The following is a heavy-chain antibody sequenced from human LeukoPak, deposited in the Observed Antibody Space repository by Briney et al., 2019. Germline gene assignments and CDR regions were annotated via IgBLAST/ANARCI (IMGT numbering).Heavy chain of an antibody. J-gene: IGHJ3*02. CDR1: GGSISSSSYY. CDR2: IYYSGST. D-gene: IGHD2-15*01. Sequence: SETLSLTCTVSGGSISSSSYYWGWIRQPPGKGLEWIGSIYYSGSTYYNPSLKSRVTISVDTSTNQFSLKLSSVTAADTAVYYCARPYAALNDAFDIWGQGTMVTVSS. CDR3: ARPYAALNDAFDI. V-gene: IGHV4-39*01.